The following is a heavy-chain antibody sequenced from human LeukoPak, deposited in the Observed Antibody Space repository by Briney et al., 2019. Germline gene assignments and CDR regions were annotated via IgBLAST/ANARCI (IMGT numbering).Heavy chain of an antibody. D-gene: IGHD6-6*01. Sequence: ASMKVSCKASGYTFTGYYMHWVRQAPGQGLEWMGWINPNSGGTNYAQKFQGRVTMTRDTSISTAYMELSRLRSDDTAVYYCARDYRTFIAARPTGCWGQGTLVTVSS. CDR3: ARDYRTFIAARPTGC. CDR2: INPNSGGT. CDR1: GYTFTGYY. J-gene: IGHJ4*02. V-gene: IGHV1-2*02.